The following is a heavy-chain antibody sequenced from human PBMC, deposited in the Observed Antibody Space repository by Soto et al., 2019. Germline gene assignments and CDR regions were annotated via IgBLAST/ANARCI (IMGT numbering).Heavy chain of an antibody. D-gene: IGHD2-15*01. CDR1: GYTFTTYA. CDR3: ARGRYRSGGTCYGMEV. CDR2: INAGNGNT. V-gene: IGHV1-3*01. Sequence: GASVKVSCKASGYTFTTYAIHWVRQAPGQRLEWMGWINAGNGNTRYSQKFQGRVTITRDTSASTAYMELSSLRSEDTAVYYCARGRYRSGGTCYGMEVWGQGATVTVTS. J-gene: IGHJ6*02.